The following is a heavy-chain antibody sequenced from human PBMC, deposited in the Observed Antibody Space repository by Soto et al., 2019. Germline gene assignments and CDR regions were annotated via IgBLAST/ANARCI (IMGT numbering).Heavy chain of an antibody. Sequence: EVQLVESGGGFIQPGGSLRLSCAASGLPISNAWMNWVRQAPGKGLEWVGRIKTKSEGGPTDYAAAVKGRFTVPRDDSKNTLYLQMNSLKTEDTAVYYCTTGSVEGVWGQGTKVTVSS. V-gene: IGHV3-15*07. CDR2: IKTKSEGGPT. CDR3: TTGSVEGV. D-gene: IGHD2-15*01. J-gene: IGHJ6*02. CDR1: GLPISNAW.